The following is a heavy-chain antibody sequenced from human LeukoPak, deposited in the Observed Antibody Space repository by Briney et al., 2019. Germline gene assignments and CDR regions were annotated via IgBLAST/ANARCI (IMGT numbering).Heavy chain of an antibody. CDR1: GGTSNSHA. V-gene: IGHV1-69*04. J-gene: IGHJ4*02. CDR2: IILNLGTT. Sequence: SVKVSCKASGGTSNSHAISWVRQAPGQGLEWMGRIILNLGTTNRAQNFQDRVTLTADKSTNTAYMELTSLTSDDTAVYYCATTNDGGGYQWGDFFDFWGQGTLVTVSS. D-gene: IGHD3-22*01. CDR3: ATTNDGGGYQWGDFFDF.